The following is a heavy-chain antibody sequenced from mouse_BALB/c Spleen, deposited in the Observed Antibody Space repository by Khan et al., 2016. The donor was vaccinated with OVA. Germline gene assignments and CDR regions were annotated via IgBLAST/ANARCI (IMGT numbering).Heavy chain of an antibody. CDR3: ARNREPDYFDY. Sequence: VQLKQSGPGLVAPSQTLSITCTVSGFSLIRHGIHWVRQPPGKGLEWLGLIWPGGSTNYNSALMSRLSITKDRSKSKVFLKMSSLTTDDTAIYYCARNREPDYFDYWGQGTTLTVSS. CDR2: IWPGGST. J-gene: IGHJ2*01. V-gene: IGHV2-9*02. CDR1: GFSLIRHG.